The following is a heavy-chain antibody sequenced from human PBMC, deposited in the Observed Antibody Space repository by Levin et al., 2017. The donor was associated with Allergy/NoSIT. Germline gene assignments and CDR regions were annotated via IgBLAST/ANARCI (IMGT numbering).Heavy chain of an antibody. CDR3: AGRSLVRGPLAC. Sequence: SETLSLTCAVYGGSLSGYYWSWIRQPPGKGLEWIGEINHSGDTNYNPSLKSRVTISVDMSKNQFSLKLSSVTAADPAVYYCAGRSLVRGPLACWGQGTLLTVSS. D-gene: IGHD3-10*01. CDR1: GGSLSGYY. V-gene: IGHV4-34*01. J-gene: IGHJ4*02. CDR2: INHSGDT.